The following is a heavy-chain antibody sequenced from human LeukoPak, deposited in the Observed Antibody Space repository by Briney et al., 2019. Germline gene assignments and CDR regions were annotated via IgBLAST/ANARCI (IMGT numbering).Heavy chain of an antibody. CDR1: GYTFTNYG. V-gene: IGHV1-18*01. CDR2: ISAYNGNT. CDR3: SSDFDIPMVRGVIGIAYYYYGMDV. J-gene: IGHJ6*02. D-gene: IGHD3-10*01. Sequence: ASVKVSCKASGYTFTNYGISWVRQAPGHGLEWMGWISAYNGNTDYAQKLQGRVTMTTDTSTSTAYMELRRLRSDDTAVYYCSSDFDIPMVRGVIGIAYYYYGMDVWGQGTTVTVSS.